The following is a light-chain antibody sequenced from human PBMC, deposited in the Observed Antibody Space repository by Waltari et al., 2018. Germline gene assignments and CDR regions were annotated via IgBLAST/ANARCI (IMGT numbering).Light chain of an antibody. V-gene: IGLV2-14*03. CDR3: CSFTSTLDV. CDR2: EVH. J-gene: IGLJ2*01. CDR1: SSDIGRYNY. Sequence: QSALTQPASVSGSPGQSITISCTGTSSDIGRYNYVSWYQQHPGKAPKLIIYEVHNRPSGVSNRFSGSKSGSTASLTISGLQADDEADYYCCSFTSTLDVFGGGTKLTVL.